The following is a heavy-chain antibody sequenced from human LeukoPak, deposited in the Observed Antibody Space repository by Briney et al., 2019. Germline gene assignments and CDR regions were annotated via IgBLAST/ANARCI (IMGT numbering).Heavy chain of an antibody. J-gene: IGHJ6*02. CDR1: GYSFTSYW. CDR2: TYPGDSDT. CDR3: ARGFVAGDYYYYYGMDV. V-gene: IGHV5-51*01. D-gene: IGHD6-19*01. Sequence: GESLKISCKGSGYSFTSYWIGWVRQMPGKGLEWMGITYPGDSDTRYSPSFQGQVTISADKSISTAYLQWSSLKASDTAMYYCARGFVAGDYYYYYGMDVWGQGTTVTVSS.